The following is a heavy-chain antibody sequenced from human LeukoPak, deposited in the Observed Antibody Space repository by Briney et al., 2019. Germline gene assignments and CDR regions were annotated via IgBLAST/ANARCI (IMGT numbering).Heavy chain of an antibody. CDR1: GLTFSSYA. Sequence: GGSLRLSCAASGLTFSSYAMNWVRRAPGKGLEWVSAISGSGDNTYYADSVKGRFTISRDNSKNTLYLQMNSLRAEDTAVYYCARVTYGSGTYGAFDYWGQGTLVTVSS. CDR2: ISGSGDNT. D-gene: IGHD3-10*01. V-gene: IGHV3-23*01. CDR3: ARVTYGSGTYGAFDY. J-gene: IGHJ4*02.